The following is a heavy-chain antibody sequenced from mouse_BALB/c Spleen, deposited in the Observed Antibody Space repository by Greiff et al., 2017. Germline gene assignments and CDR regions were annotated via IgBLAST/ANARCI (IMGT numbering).Heavy chain of an antibody. CDR1: GFSLTSYG. CDR3: ARDGHYYRYDVYAMDY. D-gene: IGHD2-14*01. Sequence: LMESGPGLVAPSQSLSITCTVSGFSLTSYGVHWVRQPPGKGLEWLGVIWAGGSTNYNSALMSRLSISKDNSKSQVFLKMNSLQTDDTAMYYCARDGHYYRYDVYAMDYWGQGTSVTVSS. V-gene: IGHV2-9*02. CDR2: IWAGGST. J-gene: IGHJ4*01.